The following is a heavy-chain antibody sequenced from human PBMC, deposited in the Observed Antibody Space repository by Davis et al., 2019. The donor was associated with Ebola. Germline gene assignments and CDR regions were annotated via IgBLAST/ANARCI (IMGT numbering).Heavy chain of an antibody. CDR2: FFYTGST. V-gene: IGHV4-39*01. Sequence: MPSETLSLTCTVSGGSISTNNYYWGWIRQPPGKGLEWVGTFFYTGSTYYSPSLKSRVTISVDTSKNQFSLNLGSVTAADTAVYYCARRSGDSGWYYFDYWGQGTLVTVSS. CDR1: GGSISTNNYY. CDR3: ARRSGDSGWYYFDY. D-gene: IGHD6-19*01. J-gene: IGHJ4*02.